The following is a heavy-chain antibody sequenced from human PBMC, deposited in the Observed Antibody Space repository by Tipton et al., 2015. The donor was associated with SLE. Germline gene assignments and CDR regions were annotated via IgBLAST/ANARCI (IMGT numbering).Heavy chain of an antibody. D-gene: IGHD2-2*01. CDR1: GYTFTGYY. Sequence: QLVQSGAEVKKPGASVKVSCKASGYTFTGYYMHWVRQAPGQGLEWMGWINPNSGGTNYAQKFQGRVTMTRDTSISTAYMELSRLRSDDTAVYYCARDPDIVVVPAALGYFQHWGQGTLVTVSS. CDR2: INPNSGGT. V-gene: IGHV1-2*02. J-gene: IGHJ1*01. CDR3: ARDPDIVVVPAALGYFQH.